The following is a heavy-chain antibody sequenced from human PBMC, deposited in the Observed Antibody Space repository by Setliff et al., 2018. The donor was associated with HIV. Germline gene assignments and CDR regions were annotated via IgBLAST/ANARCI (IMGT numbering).Heavy chain of an antibody. J-gene: IGHJ4*02. CDR1: GFTFGNFA. Sequence: GGSLRLSCAASGFTFGNFAMHWVRQAPGKGLEWVAVISSDGSNDYYVDSVRGRFTISRDNDRNTLNLRMDRLRADDTAVYYFAKSSLIVVVGTDYFDSWGQGTLVTVSS. D-gene: IGHD3-22*01. CDR3: AKSSLIVVVGTDYFDS. V-gene: IGHV3-30*04. CDR2: ISSDGSND.